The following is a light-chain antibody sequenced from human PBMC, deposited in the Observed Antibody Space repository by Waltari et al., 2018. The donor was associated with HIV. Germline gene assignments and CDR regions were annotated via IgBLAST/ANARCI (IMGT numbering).Light chain of an antibody. CDR2: DTS. Sequence: QAVVTQEPSLTVSPGGTVTLTCGSSTGAVTSGPFPYWFQQKPGQAPRTLLYDTSNKHSSTPARFSVSLLGGKAALTLSGAQPEDEAEYYCLLSYSGLFGGGTKLTVL. CDR3: LLSYSGL. V-gene: IGLV7-46*01. CDR1: TGAVTSGPF. J-gene: IGLJ2*01.